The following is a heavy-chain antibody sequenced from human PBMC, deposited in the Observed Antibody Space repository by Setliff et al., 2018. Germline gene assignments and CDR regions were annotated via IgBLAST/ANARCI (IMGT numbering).Heavy chain of an antibody. CDR1: ADTFSKYG. CDR2: FIPIFGSA. J-gene: IGHJ3*02. D-gene: IGHD3-3*01. CDR3: ARDRFYDSWSGTSITAPHDAFDI. V-gene: IGHV1-69*13. Sequence: ASVKVSCKSSADTFSKYGVSWVRQAPGQGLEWVGAFIPIFGSANYAQKFRGRVTISADESTSTVYMDVSSLTSDDTAVYFCARDRFYDSWSGTSITAPHDAFDIWGQGTTVTVSS.